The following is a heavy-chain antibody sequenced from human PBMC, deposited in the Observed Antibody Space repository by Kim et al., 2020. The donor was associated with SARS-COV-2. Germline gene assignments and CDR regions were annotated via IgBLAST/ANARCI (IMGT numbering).Heavy chain of an antibody. CDR1: GGSISSYY. V-gene: IGHV4-59*13. D-gene: IGHD6-19*01. CDR3: ARVGGGHSSGWYLRDYYYYYGMDV. Sequence: SETLSLTCTVSGGSISSYYWSWIRQPPGKGLEWIGYIYYSGSTNYNPSLKSRVTISVDTSKNQFSLKLSSVTAADTAVYYCARVGGGHSSGWYLRDYYYYYGMDVWGQGTTVTVSS. J-gene: IGHJ6*02. CDR2: IYYSGST.